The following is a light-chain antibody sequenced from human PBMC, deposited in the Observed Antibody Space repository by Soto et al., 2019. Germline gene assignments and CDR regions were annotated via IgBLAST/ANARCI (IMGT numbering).Light chain of an antibody. CDR3: QQYNNWPPVIT. Sequence: EIVMTQSPATLSVSPGERSTLSFMSSQSVSSNLAWYQQKPGQAPRLLIYGASTRATGIPARFSGSGSGTEFTLTISSLQSEDFAVYYCQQYNNWPPVITFGQGTRLEIK. J-gene: IGKJ5*01. CDR1: QSVSSN. CDR2: GAS. V-gene: IGKV3D-15*01.